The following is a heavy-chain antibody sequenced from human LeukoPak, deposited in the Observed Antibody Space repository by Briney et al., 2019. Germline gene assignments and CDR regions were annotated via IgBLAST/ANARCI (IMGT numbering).Heavy chain of an antibody. J-gene: IGHJ3*02. Sequence: SETLSLTCTVSGGSISSSSYYWGWIRQPPGKGLEWIGSIYYSGSTYYNPSLKSRVTISVDTSKNQFSLKLSSVTAADTAVYYCARHPGYSGYDCGAFDIWGQGTMVTVSS. CDR3: ARHPGYSGYDCGAFDI. V-gene: IGHV4-39*01. D-gene: IGHD5-12*01. CDR2: IYYSGST. CDR1: GGSISSSSYY.